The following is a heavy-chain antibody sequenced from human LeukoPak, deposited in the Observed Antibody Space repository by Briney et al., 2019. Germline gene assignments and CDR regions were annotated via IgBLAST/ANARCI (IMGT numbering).Heavy chain of an antibody. V-gene: IGHV1-46*01. CDR2: INPSGGST. CDR1: GYTFTSYD. D-gene: IGHD3-22*01. CDR3: ARVGRSYDSSGYYYDY. J-gene: IGHJ4*02. Sequence: ASVKVSCKASGYTFTSYDINWVRQAPGQGLEWMGIINPSGGSTSYAQKFQGRVTMTRDTSTSTVYMELSSLRSEDTAVYYCARVGRSYDSSGYYYDYWGQGTLVTVSS.